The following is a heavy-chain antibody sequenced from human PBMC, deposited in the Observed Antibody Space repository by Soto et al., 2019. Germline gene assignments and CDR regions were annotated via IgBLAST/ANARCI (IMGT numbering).Heavy chain of an antibody. D-gene: IGHD6-19*01. CDR3: ARDQRGPRGWYFGAFDI. V-gene: IGHV3-66*01. J-gene: IGHJ3*02. CDR1: GFTVSSNY. Sequence: EVQLVESGGGSVQPGGSLRLSCAASGFTVSSNYMSWVRQAPGKGLECVSVIYSGGSTYYADSVKGRFTISRDNSKNTWYLQMNSLRAEDTAMYYCARDQRGPRGWYFGAFDIWGQGTMVTVSS. CDR2: IYSGGST.